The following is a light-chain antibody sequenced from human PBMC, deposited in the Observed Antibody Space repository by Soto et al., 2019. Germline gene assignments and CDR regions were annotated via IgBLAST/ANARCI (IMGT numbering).Light chain of an antibody. Sequence: QPVLTQPHSASGTPGQRVTISCSGSSSNLGDNTVNWYQQLPGTAPKLLIYRNNRRTSEVPDRFSGSKSGTSASLAISGLQSDDEADYYCATWDDSLNGSVFGGGTKLTV. V-gene: IGLV1-44*01. CDR1: SSNLGDNT. J-gene: IGLJ3*02. CDR3: ATWDDSLNGSV. CDR2: RNN.